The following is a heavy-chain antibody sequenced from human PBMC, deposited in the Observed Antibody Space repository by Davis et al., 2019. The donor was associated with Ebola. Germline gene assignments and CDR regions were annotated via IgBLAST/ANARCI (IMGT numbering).Heavy chain of an antibody. D-gene: IGHD3-22*01. V-gene: IGHV4-30-2*01. J-gene: IGHJ5*02. CDR1: GGSISSGDYS. CDR2: IYHSGST. CDR3: ARDTMDYYDSSGSFDP. Sequence: MPSETLSLTCAVSGGSISSGDYSWSWIRQPPGKGLEWIGYIYHSGSTYHNPSLKSRVTISVDRSKNQFSLKLNSVTAADTAVYYCARDTMDYYDSSGSFDPWGQGTLVTVSS.